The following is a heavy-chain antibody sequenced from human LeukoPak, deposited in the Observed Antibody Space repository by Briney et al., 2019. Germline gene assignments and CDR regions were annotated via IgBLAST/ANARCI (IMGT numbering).Heavy chain of an antibody. D-gene: IGHD6-13*01. CDR1: GGTFSSYA. CDR3: ARGGQQLVPGFDP. J-gene: IGHJ5*02. CDR2: IIPIFGIA. V-gene: IGHV1-69*04. Sequence: SVKVSCKASGGTFSSYAISWVRQAPGQGLEWMGRIIPIFGIANYAQKFQGRVTTTADKSTSTAYMELSSLRSEDTAVYYCARGGQQLVPGFDPWGQGTLVTVSS.